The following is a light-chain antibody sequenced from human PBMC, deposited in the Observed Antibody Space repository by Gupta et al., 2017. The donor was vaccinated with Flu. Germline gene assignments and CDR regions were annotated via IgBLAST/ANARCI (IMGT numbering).Light chain of an antibody. Sequence: LSSSPAKDAAPTSWASQSVTESYLAWYQQKCGQPPKLLIHDASRRASGIPYRFSGSGSGTDFTLTISTLEPEDFAIYFCQQYAHLPLTFGQGTKVEIK. J-gene: IGKJ2*01. CDR1: QSVTESY. CDR2: DAS. V-gene: IGKV3-20*01. CDR3: QQYAHLPLT.